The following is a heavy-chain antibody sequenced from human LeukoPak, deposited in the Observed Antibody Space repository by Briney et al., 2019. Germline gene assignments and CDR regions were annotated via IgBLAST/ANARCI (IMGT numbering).Heavy chain of an antibody. J-gene: IGHJ6*02. D-gene: IGHD2-2*01. Sequence: GGSLRLSCAASGFTFSSYSMNWVRQAPGKGLEWVSSISSSSSYIYYADSVKGRFTISRDNAKNSLYLQMNSLRAEDTAVYYCARDVEIPFVVVPAAISYYYGMDVWGQGTTVTVSS. CDR2: ISSSSSYI. V-gene: IGHV3-21*01. CDR3: ARDVEIPFVVVPAAISYYYGMDV. CDR1: GFTFSSYS.